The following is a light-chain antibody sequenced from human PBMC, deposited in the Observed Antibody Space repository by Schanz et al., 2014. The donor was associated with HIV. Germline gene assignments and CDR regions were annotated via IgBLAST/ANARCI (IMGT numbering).Light chain of an antibody. CDR1: SNDIGAYRY. CDR3: CSYTTPSTYV. J-gene: IGLJ1*01. CDR2: DVT. V-gene: IGLV2-14*03. Sequence: QSALTQPPSASGSPGQSVTISCTGTSNDIGAYRYVSWYQHHPGRAPKLIIYDVTDRPSGVSSRFSGSKSGNTASLTISGLQAEDEADYYRCSYTTPSTYVFGAGTKLTVL.